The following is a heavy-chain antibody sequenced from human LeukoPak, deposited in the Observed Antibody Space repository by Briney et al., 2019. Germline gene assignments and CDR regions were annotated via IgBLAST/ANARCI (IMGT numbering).Heavy chain of an antibody. Sequence: GGSLRLSCAASGFTFTRYAMTWVRQAPGKGLEWVSAISGRGDSTAYRDSVKGRFTISRDNSKSAVYVQMNSLRAEDTAVYYCAREQIRDSYDRRTYPSVLDIWGQGTVVTVSS. CDR3: AREQIRDSYDRRTYPSVLDI. V-gene: IGHV3-23*01. CDR1: GFTFTRYA. CDR2: ISGRGDST. D-gene: IGHD3-22*01. J-gene: IGHJ3*02.